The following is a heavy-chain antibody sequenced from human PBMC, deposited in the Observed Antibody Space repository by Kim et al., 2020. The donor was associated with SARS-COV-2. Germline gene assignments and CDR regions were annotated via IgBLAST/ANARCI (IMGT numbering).Heavy chain of an antibody. CDR1: GGSISSSSYY. J-gene: IGHJ4*02. CDR3: ARHDRGFPTRIAVAPEAFDY. D-gene: IGHD6-19*01. Sequence: SETLSLTCTVSGGSISSSSYYWGWIRQPPGKGLEWIGSIYYSGSTYYNPSLKSRVTISVDTSKNQFSLKLSSVTAADTAVYYCARHDRGFPTRIAVAPEAFDYWGQGTLVTVSS. V-gene: IGHV4-39*01. CDR2: IYYSGST.